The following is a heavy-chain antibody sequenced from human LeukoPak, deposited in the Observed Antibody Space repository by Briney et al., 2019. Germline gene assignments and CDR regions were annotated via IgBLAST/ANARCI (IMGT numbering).Heavy chain of an antibody. D-gene: IGHD1-1*01. Sequence: SETLSLTCTVSGGSISSYYWSCIRQPPGKGLEWIGYIYYSGSTNSNPSLKSRVTISVDTSKNQFSLKLSSVTAADTAVYYCARNERAGTYYFDYWGQGTLVTVSS. CDR3: ARNERAGTYYFDY. V-gene: IGHV4-59*13. J-gene: IGHJ4*02. CDR1: GGSISSYY. CDR2: IYYSGST.